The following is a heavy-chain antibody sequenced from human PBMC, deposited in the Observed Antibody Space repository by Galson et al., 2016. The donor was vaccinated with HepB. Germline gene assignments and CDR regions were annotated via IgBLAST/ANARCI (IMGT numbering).Heavy chain of an antibody. CDR2: VSGSGDNT. D-gene: IGHD3-22*01. J-gene: IGHJ4*02. Sequence: SLRLSCAASGFTFSNYGMSWVRQAPGKGLGWVSAVSGSGDNTYYADSVKGRFTISRDNSRNTVYVQINSLRAEDTAIYYCTMISWSTSSGFGFWGQGTRVTVSS. CDR3: TMISWSTSSGFGF. CDR1: GFTFSNYG. V-gene: IGHV3-23*01.